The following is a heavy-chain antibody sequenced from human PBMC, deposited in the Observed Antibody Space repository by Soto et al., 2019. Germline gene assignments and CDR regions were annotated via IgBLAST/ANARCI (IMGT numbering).Heavy chain of an antibody. V-gene: IGHV3-30*18. CDR1: GFTFSSYG. Sequence: QVQLVESGGGVVQPGRSLRLSCAASGFTFSSYGMHWVRQAPGKGLEWVAVISYAGIGKYYVDSVKGRFTISRDNYNNPLSLQMDRLRVEDTAVYYSAKWVVVATTYFQNWGQGTVVTVSS. CDR2: ISYAGIGK. CDR3: AKWVVVATTYFQN. D-gene: IGHD2-15*01. J-gene: IGHJ1*01.